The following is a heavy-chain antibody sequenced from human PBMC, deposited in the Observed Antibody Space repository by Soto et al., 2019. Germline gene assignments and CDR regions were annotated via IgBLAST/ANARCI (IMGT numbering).Heavy chain of an antibody. CDR2: IDWDDDK. CDR1: GFSLSTSGMR. J-gene: IGHJ4*02. Sequence: SGPTLVNPTQTLTLTCTFSGFSLSTSGMRVSWIRQPPGKALEWLARIDWDDDKFYSTSLKTRLTISKDTSKNQVVLTMTNMDPVDTATYYCARTPAYCGGDCYWFDYWGQGTLVTVSS. CDR3: ARTPAYCGGDCYWFDY. V-gene: IGHV2-70*04. D-gene: IGHD2-21*02.